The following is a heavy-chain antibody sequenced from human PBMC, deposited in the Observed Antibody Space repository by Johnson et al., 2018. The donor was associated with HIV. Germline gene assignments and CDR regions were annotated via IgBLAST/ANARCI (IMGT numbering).Heavy chain of an antibody. D-gene: IGHD4-23*01. CDR3: ARGIVGGNYARRDAVDI. J-gene: IGHJ3*02. CDR1: GLSVSNNY. CDR2: ISYDGSNK. Sequence: QVQLVESGGGLVQPGGSLRLSCAASGLSVSNNYMSWVRQAPGKGLEWVAVISYDGSNKYYADSVKGRFTIFRDNSKNTLYLQMSSLRTEDTAVYYCARGIVGGNYARRDAVDIWGQGTTVTVSS. V-gene: IGHV3-30*03.